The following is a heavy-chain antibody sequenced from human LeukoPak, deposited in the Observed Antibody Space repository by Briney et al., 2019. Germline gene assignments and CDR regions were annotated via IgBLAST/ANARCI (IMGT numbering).Heavy chain of an antibody. D-gene: IGHD6-13*01. V-gene: IGHV3-30*19. J-gene: IGHJ5*02. CDR2: ISYDGSNK. CDR1: GFTFSYYA. Sequence: GGSLRLSCSASGFTFSYYAIHWVRQAPGKGLEWVAVISYDGSNKYYADSVKGRFTISRDNSKNTLYLQMNSLRAEDTAVCYCARAKNSSWLALFDPWGQGTLVTVSS. CDR3: ARAKNSSWLALFDP.